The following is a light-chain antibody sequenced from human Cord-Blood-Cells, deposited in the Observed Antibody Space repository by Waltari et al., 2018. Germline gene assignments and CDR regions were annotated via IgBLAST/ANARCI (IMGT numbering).Light chain of an antibody. J-gene: IGKJ4*01. CDR2: GAS. Sequence: EIAMTQSPATLSVSPGERATLSCRASQRVSSNLAWYQQKPGQAPRLLIYGASTRATGIPARFSGSGSGTEFTLTISSLQSEDFAVYYCQQYNNWPPLTFGGGTKVEIK. CDR3: QQYNNWPPLT. CDR1: QRVSSN. V-gene: IGKV3-15*01.